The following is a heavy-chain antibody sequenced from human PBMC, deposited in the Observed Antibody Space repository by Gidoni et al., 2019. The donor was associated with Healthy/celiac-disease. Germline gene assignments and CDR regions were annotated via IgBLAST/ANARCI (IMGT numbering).Heavy chain of an antibody. Sequence: QVQLVESVGGLVKTGGSLRLSCSASVFTFRDYYMSWIRQVPGKGLEWVSYISSSGSTIYYEDAVKGRFTISRDNAKNSLYLQMNSLRAEDTAVYYCARDPRTPLVGANDAFDIWGQGTMVTVSS. V-gene: IGHV3-11*01. CDR2: ISSSGSTI. J-gene: IGHJ3*02. CDR1: VFTFRDYY. D-gene: IGHD1-26*01. CDR3: ARDPRTPLVGANDAFDI.